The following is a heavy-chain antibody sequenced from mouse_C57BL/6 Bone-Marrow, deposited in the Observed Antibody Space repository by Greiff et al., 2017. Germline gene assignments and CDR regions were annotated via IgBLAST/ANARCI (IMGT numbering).Heavy chain of an antibody. J-gene: IGHJ1*03. CDR1: GYTFTGYW. Sequence: VQLQQSGAELAKPGASVKLSCKASGYTFTGYWLNWVIQRPGQGLEWIGNINPRSGNTKYNQKFKDKATLTAAKSSSTAYMRLSCLTDDDSAVYYCAIKRCTTVVSYWYFDVWGTGTTVTVSS. CDR3: AIKRCTTVVSYWYFDV. V-gene: IGHV1-7*01. CDR2: INPRSGNT. D-gene: IGHD1-1*01.